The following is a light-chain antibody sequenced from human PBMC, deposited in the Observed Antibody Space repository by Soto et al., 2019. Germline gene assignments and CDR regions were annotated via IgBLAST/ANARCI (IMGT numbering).Light chain of an antibody. V-gene: IGKV1-5*01. CDR2: DAS. J-gene: IGKJ1*01. CDR3: QQYNGYSRT. Sequence: DIQMTQSPSTLSASAGDRVTITCRASQSISDSLAWYQLKPGKAPYLLISDASSLERVVPSRFSASGFGTDSTLTLGGMQLDDFATDDDQQYNGYSRTSGQGTKVETK. CDR1: QSISDS.